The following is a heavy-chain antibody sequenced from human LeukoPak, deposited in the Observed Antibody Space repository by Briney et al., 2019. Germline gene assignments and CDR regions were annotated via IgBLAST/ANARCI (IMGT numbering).Heavy chain of an antibody. CDR2: ISGSGGST. Sequence: GGSLRLSCAASGFTFSSYAMSWVRQASGKGLEWVSAISGSGGSTYYADSVKGRFTISRDNAKNSLYLQMNSLRAEDTAVYYCARGIGAALKGAFDIWGQGTMVTVSS. J-gene: IGHJ3*02. V-gene: IGHV3-23*01. D-gene: IGHD6-13*01. CDR3: ARGIGAALKGAFDI. CDR1: GFTFSSYA.